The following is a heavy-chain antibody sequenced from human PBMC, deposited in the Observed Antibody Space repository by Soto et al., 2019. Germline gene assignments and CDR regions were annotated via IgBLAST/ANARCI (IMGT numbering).Heavy chain of an antibody. V-gene: IGHV4-34*01. CDR2: INHSGST. J-gene: IGHJ5*02. D-gene: IGHD3-10*01. CDR3: ARVPSITMVRGENWFDP. CDR1: GGSFSGYY. Sequence: SETLSLTCAVYGGSFSGYYWSWIRQPPGKGLEWIGEINHSGSTNYNPSLRSRVTISVDTSKNQFSLKLSSVTAADTAVYYCARVPSITMVRGENWFDPWGQGTLVTVSS.